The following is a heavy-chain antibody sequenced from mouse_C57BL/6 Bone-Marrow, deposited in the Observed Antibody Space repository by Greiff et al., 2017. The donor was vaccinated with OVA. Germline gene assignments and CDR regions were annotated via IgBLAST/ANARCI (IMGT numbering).Heavy chain of an antibody. Sequence: VQLVESGAELVRPGASVTLSCKASGYTFTDYEMPWVKQTPVHGLEWIGALEPETGGTAYNQKFKGKAILTADKSSSTAYMELRSLTSEDSAGYYCTRDITTVVDWGQGTLVTVSA. J-gene: IGHJ3*01. CDR1: GYTFTDYE. V-gene: IGHV1-15*01. CDR3: TRDITTVVD. CDR2: LEPETGGT. D-gene: IGHD1-1*01.